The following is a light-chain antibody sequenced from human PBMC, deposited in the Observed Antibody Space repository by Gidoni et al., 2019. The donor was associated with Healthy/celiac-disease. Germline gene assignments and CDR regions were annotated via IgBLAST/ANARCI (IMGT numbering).Light chain of an antibody. V-gene: IGLV2-14*01. CDR1: SSDVGGYNY. Sequence: QSALTQPASVSGSPGQSITISCTGTSSDVGGYNYVSWYQQHPGKAPKLMIYEVSNRPSGVSNRFSGSKSGNTAFLTISGLQAEDEADYYCSSYTSSSTLGPYVFGTGTKVTVL. J-gene: IGLJ1*01. CDR2: EVS. CDR3: SSYTSSSTLGPYV.